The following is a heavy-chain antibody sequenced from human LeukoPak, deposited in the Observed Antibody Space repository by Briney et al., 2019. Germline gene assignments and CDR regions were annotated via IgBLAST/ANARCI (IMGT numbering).Heavy chain of an antibody. D-gene: IGHD1-26*01. CDR3: ARWGGTLNAFDV. Sequence: SETLPLTCRVSDDSISSYYWNWIRQPPGKPLEWIGYTHYSGNTNYNPSLKSRVTTLVDMSKNQFSLKLSSVTAADTAVYYCARWGGTLNAFDVWGQGTLVTVSS. CDR1: DDSISSYY. CDR2: THYSGNT. J-gene: IGHJ3*01. V-gene: IGHV4-59*08.